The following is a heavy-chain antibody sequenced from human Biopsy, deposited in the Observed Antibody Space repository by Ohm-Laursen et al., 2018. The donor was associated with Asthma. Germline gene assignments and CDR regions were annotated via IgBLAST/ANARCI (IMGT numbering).Heavy chain of an antibody. CDR3: ARSDCGSGGYCYIPFYF. Sequence: SLRLSCAASGFAVSRDHMFWVRQAPGKGLEWVSVIYSGGTSHTADSVRGRFTISRDYSKNTLYLQMHSLRAEDTAVYYCARSDCGSGGYCYIPFYFWGQGTLVTVSS. V-gene: IGHV3-66*02. CDR2: IYSGGTS. CDR1: GFAVSRDH. J-gene: IGHJ4*02. D-gene: IGHD2-21*02.